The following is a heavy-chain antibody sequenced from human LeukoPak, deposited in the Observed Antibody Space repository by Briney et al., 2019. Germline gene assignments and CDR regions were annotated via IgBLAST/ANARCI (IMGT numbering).Heavy chain of an antibody. V-gene: IGHV1-8*03. J-gene: IGHJ4*02. Sequence: ASVKVSCKASGYTFTSYDINWVRQATAQGLEWMGWMNPNSGNTGYAQKFQGRVTITRNTSISTAYMELSSLRSDDTSVYYWARGVWSGSFDYWGQGTLVTVSS. CDR2: MNPNSGNT. CDR1: GYTFTSYD. CDR3: ARGVWSGSFDY. D-gene: IGHD3-3*01.